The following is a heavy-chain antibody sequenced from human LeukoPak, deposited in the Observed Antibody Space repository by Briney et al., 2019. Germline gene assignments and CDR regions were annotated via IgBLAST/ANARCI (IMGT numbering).Heavy chain of an antibody. Sequence: SETLSLTCAVYGGSFSGYYWSWIRQPPGKGMEWIGEINPSGSTNYNPSLKSRVTISVDTSKNQFSLKLSSLTAADRAVYYCARTRLTIFGVVIIYYYYYMDVWGKGTTVTVSS. CDR2: INPSGST. D-gene: IGHD3-3*01. V-gene: IGHV4-34*01. CDR1: GGSFSGYY. CDR3: ARTRLTIFGVVIIYYYYYMDV. J-gene: IGHJ6*03.